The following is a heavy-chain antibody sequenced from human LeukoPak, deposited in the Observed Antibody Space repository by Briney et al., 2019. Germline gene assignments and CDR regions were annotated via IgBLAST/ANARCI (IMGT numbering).Heavy chain of an antibody. CDR1: GGSISSGSYY. Sequence: PSETLSLTCTVSGGSISSGSYYWSWIRQPAGKGLEWIGRIYTSGSTYYNPSLKSRVTISVDTSKNQFSLKLSSVTAADTAVYHCARDWGNGVNWFDPWGQGTLVTVSS. CDR2: IYTSGST. D-gene: IGHD3-16*01. CDR3: ARDWGNGVNWFDP. V-gene: IGHV4-61*02. J-gene: IGHJ5*02.